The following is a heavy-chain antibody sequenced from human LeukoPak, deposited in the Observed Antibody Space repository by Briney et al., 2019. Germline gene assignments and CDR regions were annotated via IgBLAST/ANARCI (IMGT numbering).Heavy chain of an antibody. CDR3: SRGFGSGSSLPFDF. Sequence: GGSLRLSCAASGFTFSSYWMHWVRQAPGKGLVWVSRLDSDGGSTSYADSVKGRLTISRDNAKNTLYLQMDSLRAADTAVYYCSRGFGSGSSLPFDFWGQGTLVTVSS. J-gene: IGHJ4*02. CDR1: GFTFSSYW. V-gene: IGHV3-74*01. D-gene: IGHD3-10*01. CDR2: LDSDGGST.